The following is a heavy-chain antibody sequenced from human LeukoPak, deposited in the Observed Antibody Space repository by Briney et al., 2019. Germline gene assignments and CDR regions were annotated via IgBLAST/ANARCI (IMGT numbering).Heavy chain of an antibody. CDR1: GGSISSGGYY. V-gene: IGHV4-61*08. CDR2: IYYSGST. J-gene: IGHJ4*02. D-gene: IGHD6-19*01. CDR3: ARIRQWLVGGGYFDY. Sequence: SETLSLTCTVSGGSISSGGYYWSWIRQPPGKGLEWIGYIYYSGSTNYNPSLKSRVTISVDTSKNQFSLKLSSVTAADTAVYYCARIRQWLVGGGYFDYWGQGTLVTVSS.